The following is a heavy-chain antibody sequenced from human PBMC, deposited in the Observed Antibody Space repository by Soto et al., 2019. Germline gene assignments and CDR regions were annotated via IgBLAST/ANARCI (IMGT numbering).Heavy chain of an antibody. D-gene: IGHD3-22*01. CDR1: GGTFSSYT. CDR2: IIPILGIA. Sequence: QVQLVQSGAEVKKPGSSVKVSCKASGGTFSSYTISWVRQAPGQGLEWMGRIIPILGIANYAQKFQGRVTFTADNTTSTAYMELSSLRSEDTAVYYWARGYYDSSGYYYGGGEFDYWGQGTLITVSS. CDR3: ARGYYDSSGYYYGGGEFDY. V-gene: IGHV1-69*02. J-gene: IGHJ4*02.